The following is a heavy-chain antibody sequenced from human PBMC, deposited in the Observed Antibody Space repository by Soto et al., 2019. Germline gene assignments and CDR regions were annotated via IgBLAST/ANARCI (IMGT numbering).Heavy chain of an antibody. J-gene: IGHJ2*01. CDR2: IVVGSGNT. D-gene: IGHD1-26*01. CDR3: AAGATKWELQIRSYGYFAL. V-gene: IGHV1-58*01. Sequence: QMQLVQSGPEVKKPGTSVKVSCKASGFTFTSSAVQWVRQARGQRLDWIGWIVVGSGNTNYAQKCQERVTITRDMATSTAYMERSSLRSEDTAVYYCAAGATKWELQIRSYGYFALWGRGTLVTVSS. CDR1: GFTFTSSA.